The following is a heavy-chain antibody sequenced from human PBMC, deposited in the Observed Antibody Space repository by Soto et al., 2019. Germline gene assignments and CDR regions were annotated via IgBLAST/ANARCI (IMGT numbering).Heavy chain of an antibody. V-gene: IGHV4-59*01. CDR2: IYYKGST. J-gene: IGHJ6*02. CDR3: AREASTIFGRAYGMDV. D-gene: IGHD3-3*01. Sequence: SETLSLTCTVSGGSISSYYWSWIRQPPGKGLEWSRYIYYKGSTNYNPSLKSRVTISVDTSKNQFSLKLSSVTAADTAVYYCAREASTIFGRAYGMDVWGQGTTVT. CDR1: GGSISSYY.